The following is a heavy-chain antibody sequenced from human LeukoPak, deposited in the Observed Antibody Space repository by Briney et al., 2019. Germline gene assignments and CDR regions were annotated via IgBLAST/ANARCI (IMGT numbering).Heavy chain of an antibody. CDR3: ARGDRRGGSFTLSY. V-gene: IGHV4-34*01. CDR2: VNHSGST. Sequence: SETLSLTCAVYGGSFSGYYWSWIRQPPGKGLEWIGEVNHSGSTNYNPSLKSRVTISVDTSKNQFSLKLSSVTAADTALNYCARGDRRGGSFTLSYWGQGTLVTVSS. CDR1: GGSFSGYY. D-gene: IGHD2-15*01. J-gene: IGHJ4*02.